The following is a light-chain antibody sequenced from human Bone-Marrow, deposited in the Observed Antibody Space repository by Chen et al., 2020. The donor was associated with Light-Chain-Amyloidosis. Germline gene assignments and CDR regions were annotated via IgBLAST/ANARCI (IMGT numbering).Light chain of an antibody. J-gene: IGKJ1*01. V-gene: IGKV1-5*03. Sequence: DIQMTQSPSTLSASVGDRVTITCRASQIISSWLAWYQQKPGKAPKLLIYKASSLESGVPSRFSGSGSGTEFTHTISSLQPDDVATDYCQHDKSYPWTFGQGTKVEIK. CDR2: KAS. CDR3: QHDKSYPWT. CDR1: QIISSW.